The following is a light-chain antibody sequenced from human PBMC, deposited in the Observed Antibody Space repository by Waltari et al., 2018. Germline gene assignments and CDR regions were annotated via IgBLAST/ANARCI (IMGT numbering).Light chain of an antibody. J-gene: IGKJ4*01. Sequence: DIRLTQSPASLSASVGDRVTITCRASQGITSSLAWYQQQPGKAPKLLVFAASRLQSGVPSRFSGSGSGTQYTLTISNLQPEDFATYYCQQYSSTLLITFGGGTKVEIK. CDR3: QQYSSTLLIT. CDR2: AAS. V-gene: IGKV1-NL1*01. CDR1: QGITSS.